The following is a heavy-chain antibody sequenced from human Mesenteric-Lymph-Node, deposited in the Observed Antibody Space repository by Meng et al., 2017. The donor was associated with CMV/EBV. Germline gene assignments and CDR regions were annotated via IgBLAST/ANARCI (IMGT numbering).Heavy chain of an antibody. Sequence: GGSLRLSCAASGFTFSSYSMNWVRQAPGKGLEWVSSISSSSSYIYYADSVKGRFTISRDNSKNTLYLQMNSLRAEDTAVYYCAKDLSSSHIVATTLGGGFDYWGQGTLVTVSS. CDR3: AKDLSSSHIVATTLGGGFDY. D-gene: IGHD5-12*01. V-gene: IGHV3-21*04. CDR1: GFTFSSYS. J-gene: IGHJ4*02. CDR2: ISSSSSYI.